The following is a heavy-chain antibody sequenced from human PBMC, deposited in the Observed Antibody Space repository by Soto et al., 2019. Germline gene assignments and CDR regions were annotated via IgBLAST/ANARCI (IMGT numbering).Heavy chain of an antibody. CDR3: AKDQGIAASHGID. CDR1: GFTFYNYG. J-gene: IGHJ3*01. CDR2: ISSHGRDT. Sequence: QVQLVESGGGVVQPGTSQRLSCAASGFTFYNYGMHWVRQAPGTGLEWVAAISSHGRDTYYADSVKGRLTISRDNSKNTLYLQMHSLRAEDTAVYYCAKDQGIAASHGIDWGQGTMVTVSS. D-gene: IGHD6-13*01. V-gene: IGHV3-30*18.